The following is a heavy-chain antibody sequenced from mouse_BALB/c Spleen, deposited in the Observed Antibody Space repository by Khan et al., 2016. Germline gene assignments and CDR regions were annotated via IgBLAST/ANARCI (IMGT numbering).Heavy chain of an antibody. J-gene: IGHJ4*01. V-gene: IGHV3-8*02. CDR1: GDSITSGY. CDR2: ISYSGGT. D-gene: IGHD1-1*01. CDR3: ARYDDSSYVRGMDY. Sequence: EVQLQESGPSLVKPSQTLSLTCSVTGDSITSGYWNWIRKFPGNKLEYMGYISYSGGTYNNPSLKSRISITRDTSKNQSYLQLNSVTTEDTGTYYCARYDDSSYVRGMDYWGQGLSVTVSS.